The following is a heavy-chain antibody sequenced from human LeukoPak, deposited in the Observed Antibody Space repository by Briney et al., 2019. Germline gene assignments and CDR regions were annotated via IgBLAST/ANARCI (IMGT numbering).Heavy chain of an antibody. CDR1: GYSFTSYW. D-gene: IGHD5-12*01. Sequence: GESLKISCKGSGYSFTSYWIGWVRQLPGKGLEWMGIIYPGDADTRYSPSFQGQVTISADKSISTAYLQWSSLKASDTAMYYCARRVVATIRRPGYYYYYYMDVWGKGTTVTVSS. V-gene: IGHV5-51*01. CDR2: IYPGDADT. CDR3: ARRVVATIRRPGYYYYYYMDV. J-gene: IGHJ6*03.